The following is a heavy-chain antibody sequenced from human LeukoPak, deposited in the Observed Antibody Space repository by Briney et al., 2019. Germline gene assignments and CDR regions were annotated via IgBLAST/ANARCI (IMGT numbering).Heavy chain of an antibody. J-gene: IGHJ5*02. CDR1: GYTFSDYY. CDR3: ARGVGTSWFDP. D-gene: IGHD2-2*01. Sequence: ASVKVSCKAYGYTFSDYYMHWVRQAPGQGLEWMGWINPKSGGANFAETFQGRVTITRDTSIRTVYMELSRVTYDDTAVYYCARGVGTSWFDPWGQGTLVTVSS. CDR2: INPKSGGA. V-gene: IGHV1-2*02.